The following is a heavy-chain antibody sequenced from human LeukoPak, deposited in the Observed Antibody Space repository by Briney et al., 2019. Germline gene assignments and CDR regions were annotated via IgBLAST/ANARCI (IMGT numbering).Heavy chain of an antibody. CDR3: ARDFYYDSSSYFDY. CDR1: GFTFSSYW. V-gene: IGHV3-7*01. CDR2: IKQDGSEK. Sequence: GGSLRLSCAASGFTFSSYWMSWVRQAPGKGLEWVANIKQDGSEKYYVDSVKGRFTISRDNAKNSLYLQMNSLRAEDTAVYYCARDFYYDSSSYFDYWGQGTLVTVSS. D-gene: IGHD3-22*01. J-gene: IGHJ4*02.